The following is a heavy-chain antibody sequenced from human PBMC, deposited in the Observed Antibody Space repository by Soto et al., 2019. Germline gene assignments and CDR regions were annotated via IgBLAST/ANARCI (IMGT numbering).Heavy chain of an antibody. CDR3: AKLVDYYDSSTLFAY. V-gene: IGHV3-23*01. CDR1: GLTFSSYA. CDR2: ISGSGGST. D-gene: IGHD3-22*01. Sequence: GGTLRLSCAASGLTFSSYAMSWVRQAPGKGLEWVSAISGSGGSTYYADSVKGRFTISRDNSKNTLYLQMNSLRAEDTAVYYCAKLVDYYDSSTLFAYWGQGTLVTVSS. J-gene: IGHJ4*02.